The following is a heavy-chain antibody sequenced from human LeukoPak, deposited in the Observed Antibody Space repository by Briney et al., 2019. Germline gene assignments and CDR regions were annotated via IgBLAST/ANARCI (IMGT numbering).Heavy chain of an antibody. CDR2: ITGSGGNT. Sequence: GGSLRLSCAASGFTFSSHEMNWVRQAPGKGLEWVSAITGSGGNTYYADSVKGRFTISRDNSKNTVFLQMNSLRAEDTAVYYCAKWGDYDVLTGYYVSDYWGQGTLVTVSS. D-gene: IGHD3-9*01. CDR3: AKWGDYDVLTGYYVSDY. V-gene: IGHV3-23*01. CDR1: GFTFSSHE. J-gene: IGHJ4*02.